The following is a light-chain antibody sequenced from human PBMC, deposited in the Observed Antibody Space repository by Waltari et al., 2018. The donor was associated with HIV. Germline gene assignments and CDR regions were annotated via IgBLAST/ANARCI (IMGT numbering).Light chain of an antibody. J-gene: IGLJ3*02. CDR1: SSNIGAGYD. CDR3: QSYDSALSGWV. CDR2: GNR. Sequence: QSVLTQSPSVSGAPGQRVTISCTGSSSNIGAGYDVHWYEQLPGAAPKLLIYGNRHRLSGVPDRFSGSKSGTSASLAITGLQAEDEADYYCQSYDSALSGWVFGGGTKLTVL. V-gene: IGLV1-40*01.